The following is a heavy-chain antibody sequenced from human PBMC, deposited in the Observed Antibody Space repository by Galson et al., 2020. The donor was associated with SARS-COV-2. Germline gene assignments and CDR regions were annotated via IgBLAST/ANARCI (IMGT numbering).Heavy chain of an antibody. D-gene: IGHD1-26*01. CDR3: WAVMGGRDDPFDI. V-gene: IGHV4-39*07. CDR2: MFYAGST. CDR1: GGSVTSDSHY. J-gene: IGHJ3*02. Sequence: ASETLSLTCSVSGGSVTSDSHYWGWIRRPPGKGLEWIVTMFYAGSTYYNPSLKSRVTISVDTSKNQFSLQLTSLTAADAGVYYCWAVMGGRDDPFDIWGQGTRVTVSS.